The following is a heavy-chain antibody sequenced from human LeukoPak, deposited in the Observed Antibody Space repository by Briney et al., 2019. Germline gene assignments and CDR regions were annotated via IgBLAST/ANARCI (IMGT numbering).Heavy chain of an antibody. V-gene: IGHV4-39*01. CDR1: GGSISSSNYY. Sequence: KPSATLSLTCTVSGGSISSSNYYWGWIRQPPGKGLEWIGSIYYSGNTYYNPSLKSRVTISVDMSKNQFSLKLSSVTAADTAVYYCARGLGVTGTADAFDIWGQGTMVTVSS. CDR2: IYYSGNT. D-gene: IGHD1/OR15-1a*01. CDR3: ARGLGVTGTADAFDI. J-gene: IGHJ3*02.